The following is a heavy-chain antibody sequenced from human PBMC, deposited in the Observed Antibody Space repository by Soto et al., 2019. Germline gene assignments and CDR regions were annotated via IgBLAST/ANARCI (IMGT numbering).Heavy chain of an antibody. J-gene: IGHJ3*02. CDR3: ASNSNTYYYDSTNPHDAFDI. CDR1: GGTFSSYA. CDR2: IIPIFGTA. D-gene: IGHD3-22*01. Sequence: ASVKVSCKASGGTFSSYAISWVRQAPGQGLERMGGIIPIFGTANYAQKFQGSVTITADESTSTAYMELSSLRSEDTAVYYCASNSNTYYYDSTNPHDAFDIWGQGTMVTVS. V-gene: IGHV1-69*13.